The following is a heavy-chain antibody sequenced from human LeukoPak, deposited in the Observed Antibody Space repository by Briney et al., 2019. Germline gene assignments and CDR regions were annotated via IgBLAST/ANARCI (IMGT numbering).Heavy chain of an antibody. J-gene: IGHJ5*02. D-gene: IGHD3-22*01. CDR3: ARHGSVVRWLSANWFDP. CDR2: IYYSGST. Sequence: SETLSLTCTVSGGSISSSSYYWGWIRQPPGKGLEWIGSIYYSGSTNYNPSLKSRVTISVDTSKNQFSLKLSSVTAADTAVYYCARHGSVVRWLSANWFDPWGQGTLVTVSS. V-gene: IGHV4-39*01. CDR1: GGSISSSSYY.